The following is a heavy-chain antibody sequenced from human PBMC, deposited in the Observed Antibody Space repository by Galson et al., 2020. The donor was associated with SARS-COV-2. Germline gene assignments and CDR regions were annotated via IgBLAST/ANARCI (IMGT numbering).Heavy chain of an antibody. CDR3: ARHFRGPAAILFHWWFDP. V-gene: IGHV5-10-1*01. D-gene: IGHD2-2*01. J-gene: IGHJ5*02. Sequence: GESLKISCKGSGYSFTSYWISWVRQMPGKGLEWMGRIDPSDSYTNYSPSFQGHVTISADKSISTAYLQWSSLKASDTAMYYCARHFRGPAAILFHWWFDPWGQGTLVTVSS. CDR1: GYSFTSYW. CDR2: IDPSDSYT.